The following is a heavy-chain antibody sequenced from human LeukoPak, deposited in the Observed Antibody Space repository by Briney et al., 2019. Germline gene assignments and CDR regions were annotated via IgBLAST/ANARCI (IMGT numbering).Heavy chain of an antibody. V-gene: IGHV4-39*07. CDR3: ARERISGNYHWYFDL. CDR1: GGSISSSSYY. J-gene: IGHJ2*01. Sequence: PSETLSLTCTVSGGSISSSSYYWGWIRQTPGKGLELIGTLYYSGTTYYNPSLKSRVTISVGTSKNQFSLKLSSVTAADTAVYYCARERISGNYHWYFDLWGRGTLVTVSS. CDR2: LYYSGTT. D-gene: IGHD3-10*01.